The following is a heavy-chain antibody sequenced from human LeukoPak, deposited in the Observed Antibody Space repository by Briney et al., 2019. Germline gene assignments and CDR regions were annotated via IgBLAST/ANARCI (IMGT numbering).Heavy chain of an antibody. D-gene: IGHD3-3*01. CDR2: MNPNSGNT. Sequence: ASVKVSCKASGYTFTSYDTNWVRQATGQGLEWMGWMNPNSGNTGYAQKFQGRVTMTRNTSISTAYMELSSLRSEDTAVYYCATYDFWSGYYIYWGQGTLVTVSS. CDR3: ATYDFWSGYYIY. J-gene: IGHJ4*02. CDR1: GYTFTSYD. V-gene: IGHV1-8*01.